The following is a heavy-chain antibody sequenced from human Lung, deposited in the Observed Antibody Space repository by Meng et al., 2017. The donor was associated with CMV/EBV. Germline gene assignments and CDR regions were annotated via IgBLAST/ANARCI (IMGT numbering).Heavy chain of an antibody. Sequence: ASVXVSXKAARYNFPNYDINWVRHSSGQGLEYMGWINPKSGNTDYARKFQGRVTFTRNTSINTAYMELSSLRSEDTALYYCGRSGSVWYGGGIDYGGQGALVTVSS. CDR1: RYNFPNYD. J-gene: IGHJ4*02. V-gene: IGHV1-8*01. CDR2: INPKSGNT. CDR3: GRSGSVWYGGGIDY. D-gene: IGHD6-19*01.